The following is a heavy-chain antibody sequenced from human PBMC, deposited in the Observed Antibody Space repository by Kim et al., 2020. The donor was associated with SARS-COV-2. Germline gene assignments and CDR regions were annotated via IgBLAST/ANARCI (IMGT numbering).Heavy chain of an antibody. V-gene: IGHV1-18*01. CDR2: ISAYNGNT. Sequence: ASVKVSCKASGYTFTSYGISWVRQAPGQGLEWMGWISAYNGNTNYAQKLQGRVTMTTDTSTSTAYMELRSLRSDDTAVYYCARLGGITMVRGVTVIYDYWGQGTLVTVSS. CDR1: GYTFTSYG. D-gene: IGHD3-10*01. J-gene: IGHJ4*02. CDR3: ARLGGITMVRGVTVIYDY.